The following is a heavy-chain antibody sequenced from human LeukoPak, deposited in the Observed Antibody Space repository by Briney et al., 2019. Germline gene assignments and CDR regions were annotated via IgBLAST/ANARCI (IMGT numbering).Heavy chain of an antibody. J-gene: IGHJ3*01. CDR1: GFSFDNFT. V-gene: IGHV3-43*01. CDR2: ISWDGDAS. Sequence: GGSLRLSCAASGFSFDNFTMHWVRQVPGKGPEWVSLISWDGDASYYADSVKGRFTVSRDNSKNSLYLQMNSLRTEDTGLYYCAKGRGSMIFRQVLHWGQGTMVSVSS. CDR3: AKGRGSMIFRQVLH. D-gene: IGHD3/OR15-3a*01.